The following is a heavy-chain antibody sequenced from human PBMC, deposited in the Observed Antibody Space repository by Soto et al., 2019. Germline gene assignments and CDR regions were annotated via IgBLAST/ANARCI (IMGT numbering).Heavy chain of an antibody. V-gene: IGHV1-69*13. CDR2: IIPLFGTA. CDR3: AIGVPYCGGVDSYF. Sequence: SLNFACPASGGTFITYAIHWVLQAAGQGLEWMGGIIPLFGTAKYAQNFQGRITITADESTNTAYMELRSLRSQDTAVYYCAIGVPYCGGVDSYF. CDR1: GGTFITYA. D-gene: IGHD2-21*01. J-gene: IGHJ4*03.